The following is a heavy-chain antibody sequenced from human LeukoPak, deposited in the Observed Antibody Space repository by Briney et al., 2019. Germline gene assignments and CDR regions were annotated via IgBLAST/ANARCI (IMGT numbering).Heavy chain of an antibody. CDR1: GFTFSSYS. J-gene: IGHJ4*02. Sequence: GGSLRLSCAASGFTFSSYSMNWVRQAPGKGLEWVSSISSSSSYIYYADSVKGRFTISRGNAKNSLHLQMNSLRAEDTAVYYCAREFSSSWYGSNWGQGTLVTVSS. CDR3: AREFSSSWYGSN. D-gene: IGHD6-13*01. V-gene: IGHV3-21*01. CDR2: ISSSSSYI.